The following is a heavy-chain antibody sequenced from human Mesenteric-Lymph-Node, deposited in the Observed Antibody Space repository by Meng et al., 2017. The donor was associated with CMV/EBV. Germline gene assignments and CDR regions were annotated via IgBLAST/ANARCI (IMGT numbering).Heavy chain of an antibody. D-gene: IGHD3-3*01. V-gene: IGHV3-52*01. CDR2: IKRVGSEK. CDR3: ARDHRVEWLFGNYYGMDV. CDR1: TCSSSW. Sequence: TCSSSWVHWVCQAPEKGREWVADIKRVGSEKFYVDSVTGRLTIARDYAKTSIYLQVNSLRAEDMTVYYCARDHRVEWLFGNYYGMDVWGQGTTVTVSS. J-gene: IGHJ6*02.